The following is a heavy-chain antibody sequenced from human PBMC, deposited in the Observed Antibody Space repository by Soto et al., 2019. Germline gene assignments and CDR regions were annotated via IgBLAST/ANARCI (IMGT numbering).Heavy chain of an antibody. D-gene: IGHD5-18*01. CDR3: ATLNSFGSDY. CDR2: INSDGSAT. V-gene: IGHV3-74*01. J-gene: IGHJ4*02. Sequence: EVQLVESGGGLVQPGGSLRLSCAASGFTFSSYWMHWVRQTAGKGLAWVSQINSDGSATRYADSVKGRFTISRDNAKNTVYLQMNSLRAEDTAVYYCATLNSFGSDYWGQGTLVAVSS. CDR1: GFTFSSYW.